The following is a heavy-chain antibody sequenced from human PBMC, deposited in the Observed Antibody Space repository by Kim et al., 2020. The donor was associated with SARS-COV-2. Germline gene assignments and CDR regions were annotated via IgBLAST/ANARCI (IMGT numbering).Heavy chain of an antibody. J-gene: IGHJ4*02. CDR3: ARVRFNDFWSGYSYHDY. CDR1: GGSISSSSYY. D-gene: IGHD3-3*01. Sequence: SETLSLTCTVSGGSISSSSYYWGWIRQPPGKGLEWIGSIYYSGSTYYNPSLKSRVTISVDTSKNQFSLKLSSVTAADTAVYYCARVRFNDFWSGYSYHDYWGQGTLVTVSS. CDR2: IYYSGST. V-gene: IGHV4-39*07.